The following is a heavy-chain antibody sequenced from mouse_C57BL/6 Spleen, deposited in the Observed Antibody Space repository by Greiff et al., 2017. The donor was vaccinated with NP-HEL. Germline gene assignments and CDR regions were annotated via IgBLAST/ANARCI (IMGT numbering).Heavy chain of an antibody. CDR1: GYTFTDYY. Sequence: VQLQQSGPELVKPGASVKISCKASGYTFTDYYMNWVKQSHGKSLEWIGDITPNNGGTSYNQKFKGKATLTVDKSSSTAYMELRSLPSEDSAGYYCEISQVDVDYWGQGTTLTVSA. J-gene: IGHJ2*01. CDR3: EISQVDVDY. V-gene: IGHV1-26*01. CDR2: ITPNNGGT.